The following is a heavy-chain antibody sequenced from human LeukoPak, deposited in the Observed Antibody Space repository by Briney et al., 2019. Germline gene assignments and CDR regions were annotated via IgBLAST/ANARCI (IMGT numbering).Heavy chain of an antibody. V-gene: IGHV3-7*01. J-gene: IGHJ4*02. CDR2: IKEDGSDK. CDR3: GTSRDTAIEM. D-gene: IGHD5-18*01. Sequence: GGSLRLSCAASGFMFTSYWMTWVRQAPGKGLEWVANIKEDGSDKYYADSVKGRFTISRDNAKRSVYLQMNSLRAEDTAVYYCGTSRDTAIEMGGQRTLVTVSS. CDR1: GFMFTSYW.